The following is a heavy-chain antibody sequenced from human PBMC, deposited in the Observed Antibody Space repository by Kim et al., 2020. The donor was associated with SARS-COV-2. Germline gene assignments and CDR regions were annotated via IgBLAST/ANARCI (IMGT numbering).Heavy chain of an antibody. CDR1: GFTFSNYA. D-gene: IGHD3-10*01. V-gene: IGHV3-23*01. CDR3: AKDLRGSMVRGVLDY. CDR2: ISGNADST. Sequence: GGSLRLSCAASGFTFSNYAMYWVRQAPGKGLDWVSVISGNADSTYYADSVKGRFTISRDNSKDTLYLQMNSLRAEDTAVYYCAKDLRGSMVRGVLDYWG. J-gene: IGHJ4*01.